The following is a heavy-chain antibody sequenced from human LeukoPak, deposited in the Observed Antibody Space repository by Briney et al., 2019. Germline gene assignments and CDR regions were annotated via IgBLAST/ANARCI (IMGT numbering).Heavy chain of an antibody. CDR2: VFYSGGT. CDR1: GGSISSHH. Sequence: SETLSLTCTVSGGSISSHHCSWLRQPPGKGLEWIGYVFYSGGTLYNPSVNSRVSISVDTSKTQFSLKLTSVTAADTAVYYCARHITVTYDAFDLWGRGTMVTVSS. CDR3: ARHITVTYDAFDL. V-gene: IGHV4-59*08. J-gene: IGHJ3*01. D-gene: IGHD6-19*01.